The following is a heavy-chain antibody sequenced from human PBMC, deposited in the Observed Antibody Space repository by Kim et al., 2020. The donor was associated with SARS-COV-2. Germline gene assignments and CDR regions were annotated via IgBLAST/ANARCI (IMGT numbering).Heavy chain of an antibody. V-gene: IGHV4-39*01. J-gene: IGHJ6*02. CDR1: GGSISSSSYY. CDR3: ARLSPILEWLPQGSGTSDYYGMDV. Sequence: SETLSLTCTVSGGSISSSSYYWGWIRQPPGKGLEWIGSIYYSGSTYYNPSLKSRVTISVDTSKNQFSLKLSSVTAADTAVYYCARLSPILEWLPQGSGTSDYYGMDVWGQGTTVTVSS. D-gene: IGHD3-3*01. CDR2: IYYSGST.